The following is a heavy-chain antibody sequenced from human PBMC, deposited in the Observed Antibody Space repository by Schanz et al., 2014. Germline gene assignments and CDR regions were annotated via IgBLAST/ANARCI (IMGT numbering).Heavy chain of an antibody. V-gene: IGHV3-23*01. CDR2: LSEGGGGT. CDR3: AKAADWPVTRFDP. D-gene: IGHD3-9*01. Sequence: EVQLLESGGGLVQPGGSLRLSCAASGFPFSDYFMAWVRQAPGKGLEWVSALSEGGGGTHYADSVRGRFTISSDSSKNTLYLQMSSLRADDTAVYYCAKAADWPVTRFDPWGQGTLVTVSS. CDR1: GFPFSDYF. J-gene: IGHJ5*02.